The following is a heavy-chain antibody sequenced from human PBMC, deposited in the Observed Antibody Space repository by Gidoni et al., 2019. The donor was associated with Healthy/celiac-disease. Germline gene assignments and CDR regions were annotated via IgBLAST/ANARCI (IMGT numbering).Heavy chain of an antibody. CDR1: GYTFTGYY. Sequence: QVQLVPSGAAVKKPGASVMGSYKASGYTFTGYYMHWVRQAPGQWLEWMGWINPNRWGTNYAQKFPGRVTMTRDTSISTAYMELSMLRSDDTAVYYCAVLEYSSPLDYWGQGTLVTVSS. CDR3: AVLEYSSPLDY. D-gene: IGHD2-15*01. CDR2: INPNRWGT. J-gene: IGHJ4*02. V-gene: IGHV1-2*02.